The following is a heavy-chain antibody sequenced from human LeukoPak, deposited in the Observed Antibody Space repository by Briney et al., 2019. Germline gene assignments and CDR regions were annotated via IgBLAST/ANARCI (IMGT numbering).Heavy chain of an antibody. V-gene: IGHV4-59*03. CDR2: IYDIGTT. J-gene: IGHJ4*02. D-gene: IGHD6-13*01. CDR1: GGSITRFY. Sequence: PSETLSPTCTVSGGSITRFYWSWIRQPPGKGLEWIGYIYDIGTTNYNPSLKTRVTMSVDTSNNQFSLKLSSVTAADTAVYYCATGVHGITAAGDYYFDYWGQGTLVTVSS. CDR3: ATGVHGITAAGDYYFDY.